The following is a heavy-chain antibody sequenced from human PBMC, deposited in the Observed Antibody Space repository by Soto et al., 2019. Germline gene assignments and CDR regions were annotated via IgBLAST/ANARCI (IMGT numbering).Heavy chain of an antibody. CDR3: ARDQGVMIAVAGTDYYYGMAL. CDR2: ISYDGSNK. CDR1: GLSSCSYS. J-gene: IGHJ6*02. Sequence: SMRLACGAGGLSSCSYSMHQVRKAPGKGLEWVAVISYDGSNKYYADSVKGRFTISRDNSKNTLYLQMNSLRAEDTAVYYCARDQGVMIAVAGTDYYYGMALWAHGTTLPVSS. V-gene: IGHV3-30-3*01. D-gene: IGHD6-19*01.